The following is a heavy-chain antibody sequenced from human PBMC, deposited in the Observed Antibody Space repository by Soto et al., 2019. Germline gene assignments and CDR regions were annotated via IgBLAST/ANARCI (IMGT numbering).Heavy chain of an antibody. V-gene: IGHV3-7*04. J-gene: IGHJ3*02. CDR3: ARGDYHDTTGPFSDAFDI. CDR2: IKQDGRAA. CDR1: GFTFSNYW. D-gene: IGHD3-22*01. Sequence: GGSLRLSCAASGFTFSNYWVSWVRQAPGKGLEWVANIKQDGRAAWYVDSVKGRFTISRDNARKSLYLQMISLRLEDTAMYYCARGDYHDTTGPFSDAFDIWGRGTMVTVSS.